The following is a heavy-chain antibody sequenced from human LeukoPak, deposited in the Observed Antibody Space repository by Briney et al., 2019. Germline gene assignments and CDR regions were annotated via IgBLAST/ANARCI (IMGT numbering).Heavy chain of an antibody. J-gene: IGHJ4*02. Sequence: PSETLSLTCTVSGGSLSSYYWSWIRQPAGKGLEWIGRIYTSGSTNYNPSLKSRVTISVDTSKNQYSLKLSSVTAADTAVYYCARARIAAATPPLRFDYLVEGTMATVSS. V-gene: IGHV4-4*07. D-gene: IGHD6-13*01. CDR1: GGSLSSYY. CDR3: ARARIAAATPPLRFDY. CDR2: IYTSGST.